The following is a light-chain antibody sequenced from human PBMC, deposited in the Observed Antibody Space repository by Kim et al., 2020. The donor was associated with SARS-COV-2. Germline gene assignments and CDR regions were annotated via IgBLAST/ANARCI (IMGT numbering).Light chain of an antibody. Sequence: QAITISCTGTMSDVGGYNYVSWYQQHPGKAPKLMIYDVNNRPSGVSNRFSGSKSGNTASLTISGLQAEDEADYYCSSYTSSSTPYVFGTGTKVTVL. CDR1: MSDVGGYNY. J-gene: IGLJ1*01. V-gene: IGLV2-14*03. CDR2: DVN. CDR3: SSYTSSSTPYV.